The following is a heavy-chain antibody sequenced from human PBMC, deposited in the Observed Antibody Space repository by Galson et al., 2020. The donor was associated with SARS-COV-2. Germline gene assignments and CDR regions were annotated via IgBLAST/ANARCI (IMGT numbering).Heavy chain of an antibody. V-gene: IGHV4-31*03. CDR3: ARKRPENWWGCNA. J-gene: IGHJ5*02. CDR2: IHYSGSI. CDR1: GGSISSGGYY. D-gene: IGHD2-8*02. Sequence: ASEPLSLTCTVSGGSISSGGYYWTWIRQRPGTGLEWIGYIHYSGSIHDNPSLRSRLSISIDTSQNQFSLKLTSVTAADTAVDYCARKRPENWWGCNAWGQGTLVTVSS.